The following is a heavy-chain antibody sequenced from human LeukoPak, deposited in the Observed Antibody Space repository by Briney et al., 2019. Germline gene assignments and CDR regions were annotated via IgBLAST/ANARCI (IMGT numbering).Heavy chain of an antibody. CDR1: GGSITTYY. V-gene: IGHV4-59*01. CDR3: ARDHFGSGAYFIDN. D-gene: IGHD3-10*01. J-gene: IGHJ4*02. CDR2: VYYSGTT. Sequence: PSETLSLTCTISGGSITTYYWSWRRQPPGKGLEWIGNVYYSGTTTYNPSLKSRLTLSPDTPKNELSLKLTSVTAADTAVYYCARDHFGSGAYFIDNWGQGILVTVSS.